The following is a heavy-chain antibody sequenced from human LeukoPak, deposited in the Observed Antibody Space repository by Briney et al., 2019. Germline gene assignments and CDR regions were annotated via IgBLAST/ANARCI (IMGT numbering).Heavy chain of an antibody. CDR1: GYTFTSYY. Sequence: ASVKVSCKASGYTFTSYYMHWVRQAPGQGLEWMGIINPSGGSTSYAQKFQGRVTITRNTSISTAYMELSSLRSEDTAVYYCARARSYGSGSSYYMDVWGKGTTVTISS. CDR3: ARARSYGSGSSYYMDV. D-gene: IGHD3-10*01. J-gene: IGHJ6*03. V-gene: IGHV1-46*01. CDR2: INPSGGST.